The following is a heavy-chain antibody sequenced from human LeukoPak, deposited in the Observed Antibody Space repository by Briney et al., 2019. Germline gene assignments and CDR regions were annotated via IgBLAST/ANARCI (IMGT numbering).Heavy chain of an antibody. Sequence: SETLSLTCTVSGGSISSSSYYWGWIRQPPGKGLEWIGSVSNSGSKHYNPSLKSRVTISVDTSKNQFCLKLSSVTAADTAVYYCARLGPYSGSATLWYWGQGTLVTVSS. J-gene: IGHJ4*02. CDR2: VSNSGSK. CDR1: GGSISSSSYY. D-gene: IGHD1-26*01. CDR3: ARLGPYSGSATLWY. V-gene: IGHV4-39*01.